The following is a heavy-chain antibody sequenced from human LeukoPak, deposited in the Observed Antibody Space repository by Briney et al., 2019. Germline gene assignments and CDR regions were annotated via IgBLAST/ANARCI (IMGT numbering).Heavy chain of an antibody. CDR2: IYYSGST. J-gene: IGHJ5*02. Sequence: SETLSLTCTVSGGSVSSGSYYWSWIRQPPGKGLEWIGYIYYSGSTNYNPSLESRVTISVDTSKNQFSLKLSSVTAADTAVYYCARDLSDYYYDSSGLGWFDPWGQGTLVTVSS. D-gene: IGHD3-22*01. V-gene: IGHV4-61*01. CDR1: GGSVSSGSYY. CDR3: ARDLSDYYYDSSGLGWFDP.